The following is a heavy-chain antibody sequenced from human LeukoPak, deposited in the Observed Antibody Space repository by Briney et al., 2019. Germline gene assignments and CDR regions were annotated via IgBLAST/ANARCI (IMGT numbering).Heavy chain of an antibody. Sequence: GSLRLSCAASGFTFSNYPMHWVRQAPGKGREWVTIISHDGNNKYYADSVKGRFTISRDNSKNTLYLQMDSLRGDDTAVYYCARPMVEYQLLYYFDYWRQGTLLTVSS. J-gene: IGHJ4*02. V-gene: IGHV3-30-3*01. CDR3: ARPMVEYQLLYYFDY. CDR1: GFTFSNYP. D-gene: IGHD2-2*01. CDR2: ISHDGNNK.